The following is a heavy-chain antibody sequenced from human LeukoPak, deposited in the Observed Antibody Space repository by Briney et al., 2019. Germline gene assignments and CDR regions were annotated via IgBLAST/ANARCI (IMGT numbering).Heavy chain of an antibody. CDR3: ARGRVLWFGELSHRYWFDP. CDR1: GYTFTSYD. J-gene: IGHJ5*02. CDR2: MNPNSGNT. V-gene: IGHV1-8*01. D-gene: IGHD3-10*01. Sequence: ASVKVSCKASGYTFTSYDINWVRQATGQGLEWMGWMNPNSGNTGYAQKFQGRVTMTRNTSISTAYMELSSVRSEDAAVYYCARGRVLWFGELSHRYWFDPWGQGTLVTVSS.